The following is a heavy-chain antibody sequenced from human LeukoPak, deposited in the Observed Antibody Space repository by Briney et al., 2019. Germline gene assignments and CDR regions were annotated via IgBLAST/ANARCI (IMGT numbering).Heavy chain of an antibody. CDR3: ARPILGYSYVSGWFDP. CDR2: IYPGDSDT. Sequence: GESLKISCKGSGYSFTSYWIGWVRQMPGKGLEWMGIIYPGDSDTRYSPSFQGQVTISADKSISTAYLQWSSLKASDTAMYYCARPILGYSYVSGWFDPWGEGTLVTVSS. D-gene: IGHD5-18*01. J-gene: IGHJ5*02. CDR1: GYSFTSYW. V-gene: IGHV5-51*01.